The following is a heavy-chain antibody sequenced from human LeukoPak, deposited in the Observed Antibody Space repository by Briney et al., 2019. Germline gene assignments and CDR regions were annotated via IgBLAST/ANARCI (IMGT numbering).Heavy chain of an antibody. D-gene: IGHD6-6*01. CDR3: ARALDATITPRPGGANFDY. CDR2: IWYDGRTA. CDR1: GFTFSSYS. J-gene: IGHJ4*02. V-gene: IGHV3-33*08. Sequence: GGSLRLSCAASGFTFSSYSMNWVRQAPGKGLEWVAVIWYDGRTAYYANSVRGRFTISRDNFKNTLYLQINSLRTEDTAIYYCARALDATITPRPGGANFDYWGQGTLVTVSS.